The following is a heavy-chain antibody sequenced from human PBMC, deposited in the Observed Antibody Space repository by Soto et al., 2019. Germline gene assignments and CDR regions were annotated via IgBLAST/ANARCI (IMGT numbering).Heavy chain of an antibody. CDR2: IWYGGSNK. CDR1: GFTFSSYG. J-gene: IGHJ3*02. V-gene: IGHV3-33*01. D-gene: IGHD3-16*01. Sequence: GGSLRLSCAASGFTFSSYGMHWVRQAPGKGLEWVAVIWYGGSNKYYADSVKGRFTISRDNSKNTLYLQMNSLRAEDTAVYYCARDGGLAIGAFDIWGQGTMVT. CDR3: ARDGGLAIGAFDI.